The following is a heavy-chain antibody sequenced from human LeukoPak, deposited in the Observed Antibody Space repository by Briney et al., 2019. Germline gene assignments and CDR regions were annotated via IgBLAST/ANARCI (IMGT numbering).Heavy chain of an antibody. CDR1: GFTVNTNY. CDR2: ISGSGGST. J-gene: IGHJ4*02. CDR3: AKGRLWLDY. Sequence: GGSLRLSCAASGFTVNTNYMSWVRQAPGKGLEWVSAISGSGGSTYYANSVKGRFTISRDNSKNTLYLQMNSLRAEDTAVYYCAKGRLWLDYWGQGTLVTVSS. V-gene: IGHV3-23*01. D-gene: IGHD5-18*01.